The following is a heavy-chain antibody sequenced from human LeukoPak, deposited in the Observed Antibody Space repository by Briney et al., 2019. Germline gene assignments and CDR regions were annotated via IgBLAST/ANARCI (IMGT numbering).Heavy chain of an antibody. D-gene: IGHD6-13*01. J-gene: IGHJ4*02. CDR2: ISTYNGNT. Sequence: ASVKVSCKASGYTFSRYGITWVRQAPGQGLEWMGWISTYNGNTNYAQKLQGRVTMTTDTSTSTAYMELRSLRSDDTALYYCAKGIAAAVHEEGYFDYWGQGTLVTVSS. V-gene: IGHV1-18*01. CDR1: GYTFSRYG. CDR3: AKGIAAAVHEEGYFDY.